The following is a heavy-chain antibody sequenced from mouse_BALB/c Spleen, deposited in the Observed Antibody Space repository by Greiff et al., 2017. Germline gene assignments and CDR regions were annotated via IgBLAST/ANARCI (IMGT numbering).Heavy chain of an antibody. CDR1: GFTFSSYT. V-gene: IGHV5-12-2*01. CDR3: ARRDSSGYVGAMDY. D-gene: IGHD3-2*01. CDR2: ISNGGGST. J-gene: IGHJ4*01. Sequence: EVQVVESGGGLVQPGGSLKLSCAASGFTFSSYTMSWVRQTPEKRLEWVAYISNGGGSTYYPDTVKGRFTISRDNAKNTLYLQMSSLKSEDTAMYYCARRDSSGYVGAMDYWGQGTSVTVSS.